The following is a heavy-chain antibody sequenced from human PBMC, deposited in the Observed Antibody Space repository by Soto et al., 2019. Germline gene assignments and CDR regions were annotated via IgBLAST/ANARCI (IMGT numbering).Heavy chain of an antibody. CDR3: AKDGRVWFGELFPTHYYMDV. D-gene: IGHD3-10*01. V-gene: IGHV3-23*01. Sequence: PGGSLRLSCAASGFTFSSYAMSWVRQAPGKGLEWVSAISGSGGSTYYADSVKGRFTISRDNSKNTLYLQMNSLRAEDTAVYYCAKDGRVWFGELFPTHYYMDVWGKGTTVTVSS. CDR2: ISGSGGST. J-gene: IGHJ6*03. CDR1: GFTFSSYA.